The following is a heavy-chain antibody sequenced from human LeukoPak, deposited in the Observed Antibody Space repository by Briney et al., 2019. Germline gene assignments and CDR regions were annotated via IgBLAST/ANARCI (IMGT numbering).Heavy chain of an antibody. V-gene: IGHV3-49*04. J-gene: IGHJ5*02. CDR1: GFTFGDYA. CDR3: ARDRGYGDHPSWFDP. D-gene: IGHD5-12*01. CDR2: IRSKAYGGTT. Sequence: GGSLRLSCTASGFTFGDYAMSWVRQAPGKGLEWVGFIRSKAYGGTTEYAASVKGRFTISRDDSKSIAYLQMNSLKTEDTAVYYCARDRGYGDHPSWFDPWGQGTQVTVSS.